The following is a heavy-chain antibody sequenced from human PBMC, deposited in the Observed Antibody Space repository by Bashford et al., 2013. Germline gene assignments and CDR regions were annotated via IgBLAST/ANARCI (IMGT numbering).Heavy chain of an antibody. CDR1: GGTFSSYA. J-gene: IGHJ6*02. CDR2: IIPIFGTA. D-gene: IGHD4-17*01. CDR3: ARAGATVSYYYYYGMDV. V-gene: IGHV1-69*06. Sequence: SVKVSCKASGGTFSSYAISWVRQAPGQGLEWMGGIIPIFGTANYAQKFQGRVTITADKSTSTAYMELSSLRSEDTAVYYCARAGATVSYYYYYGMDVWGQGTTVTVSS.